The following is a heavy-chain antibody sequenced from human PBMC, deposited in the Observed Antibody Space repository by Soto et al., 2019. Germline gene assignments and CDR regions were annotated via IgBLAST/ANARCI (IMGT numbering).Heavy chain of an antibody. CDR2: IIPIFGTA. D-gene: IGHD6-13*01. CDR1: GGTFSSYA. J-gene: IGHJ4*02. V-gene: IGHV1-69*13. Sequence: GASVKVSCKASGGTFSSYAISWVRQAPGQGLEWMGGIIPIFGTANYAQKFQGRVTITADESTSTAYMELSSLRSEDTAVYYCARVRVKSDARHIAAARYDYWGQGTLVTVSS. CDR3: ARVRVKSDARHIAAARYDY.